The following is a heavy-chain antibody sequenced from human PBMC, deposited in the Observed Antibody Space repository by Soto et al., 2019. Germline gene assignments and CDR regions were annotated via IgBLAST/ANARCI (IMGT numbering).Heavy chain of an antibody. CDR2: ISDRGDI. D-gene: IGHD3-10*01. CDR1: GISITSSY. Sequence: PSETLSLTCTVSGISITSSYWNWFRQSPGKGLEWIGQISDRGDINYNPPLESRVAISTDTSKNQVSLSLTSVTAADTARYYCTNSRGLSRADSWGRGILVTVSS. CDR3: TNSRGLSRADS. V-gene: IGHV4-59*08. J-gene: IGHJ5*01.